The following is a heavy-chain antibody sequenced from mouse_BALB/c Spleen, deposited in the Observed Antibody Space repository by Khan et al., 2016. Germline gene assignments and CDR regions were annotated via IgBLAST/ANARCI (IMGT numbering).Heavy chain of an antibody. CDR3: ARRSGGGEAMDY. J-gene: IGHJ4*01. CDR2: IWSVGCT. Sequence: QVQLKQSGPGLVAPSQSQSITCTVSGVALASYGVHGVRQPPGKGLEWLVVIWSVGCTTYNSALKSRLRISKDNSKRQVFLKMARHQTCETAIDDRARRSGGGEAMDYWVQGLSVSVYS. V-gene: IGHV2-6*02. CDR1: GVALASYG. D-gene: IGHD1-1*02.